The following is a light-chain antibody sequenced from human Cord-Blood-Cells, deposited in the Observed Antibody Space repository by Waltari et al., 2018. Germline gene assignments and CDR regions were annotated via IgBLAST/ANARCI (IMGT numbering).Light chain of an antibody. J-gene: IGKJ1*01. Sequence: DIVMTQSPDSLAVSLGERATLNCKSSKSVLYSSNNKTYLAWYQQKPGQPPKLLIYWASTRESGVPDRFSGSGSGTDFTLTISSLQAEDVAVYYCQQYYSTPWTFGQGTKVEIK. CDR3: QQYYSTPWT. CDR1: KSVLYSSNNKTY. V-gene: IGKV4-1*01. CDR2: WAS.